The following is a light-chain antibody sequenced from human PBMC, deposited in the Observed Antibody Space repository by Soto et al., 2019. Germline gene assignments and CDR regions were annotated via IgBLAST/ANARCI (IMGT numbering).Light chain of an antibody. CDR2: SAS. J-gene: IGKJ3*01. CDR3: QQLNSYPP. V-gene: IGKV1-9*01. Sequence: DIQLTQSPSFLSPSVGDRVTITCRASQGISSYLAWYQQKPGKAPKLLIYSASTLQSGVPSRFSGSGSGTEFTLAISRLQPEDFATSYCQQLNSYPPFGPGTKVDIK. CDR1: QGISSY.